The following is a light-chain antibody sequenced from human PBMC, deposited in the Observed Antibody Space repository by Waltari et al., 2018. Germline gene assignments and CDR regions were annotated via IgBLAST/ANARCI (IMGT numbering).Light chain of an antibody. CDR3: QHYDKWLRYS. CDR2: DTF. Sequence: EIVLAQSPGTLSLSPGERATLSCRASQSVGSTYLSWYQQKPGQAPRLLIYDTFSRASGIPARFSGSGSGTYFTLVISSLRSEDFAVYYCQHYDKWLRYSFGQGTKVEIK. V-gene: IGKV3-20*01. J-gene: IGKJ2*01. CDR1: QSVGSTY.